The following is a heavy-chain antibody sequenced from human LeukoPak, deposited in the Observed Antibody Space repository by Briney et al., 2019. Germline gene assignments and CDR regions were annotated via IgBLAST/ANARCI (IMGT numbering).Heavy chain of an antibody. CDR1: RYTFTSYD. D-gene: IGHD2-15*01. CDR3: AKREYCSGGSCYPGGDYYYYYGMDV. V-gene: IGHV1-8*01. J-gene: IGHJ6*02. Sequence: GASVKVSCKASRYTFTSYDINWVRQATGQGLEWTGWMNPNSGNTGYAQKFQGRVTMTRNTSISTAYMELSSLRSEDTAVYYCAKREYCSGGSCYPGGDYYYYYGMDVWGQGTTVTVSS. CDR2: MNPNSGNT.